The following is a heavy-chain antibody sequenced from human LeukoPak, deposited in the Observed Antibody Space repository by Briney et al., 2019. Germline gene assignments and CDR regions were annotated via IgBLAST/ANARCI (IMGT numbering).Heavy chain of an antibody. CDR2: MNPNSGNT. Sequence: ASVKVSCKTSGYTFTNYAMQWVRQATGQGLEWMGWMNPNSGNTGYAQKFQGRVTMTRNTSISTAYMELSSLRSEDTAVYYCVVDFDYWGQGALVTVSS. CDR3: VVDFDY. V-gene: IGHV1-8*02. D-gene: IGHD1-26*01. J-gene: IGHJ4*02. CDR1: GYTFTNYA.